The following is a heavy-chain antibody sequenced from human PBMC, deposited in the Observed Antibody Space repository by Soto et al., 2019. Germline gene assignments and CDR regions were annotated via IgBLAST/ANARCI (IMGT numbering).Heavy chain of an antibody. Sequence: EVQLLESGGGSVQPGGSLRLSCAASGFTFSSYAMSWVRQAPGKGLEWVSGVSGSGGSTYCVDSVKGRFTISRDNSKNTLYLQMKSWRAEEPAVYYCAKDFGDNYGYDAFDIWGQGTMVTVSS. V-gene: IGHV3-23*01. CDR1: GFTFSSYA. CDR2: VSGSGGST. D-gene: IGHD5-18*01. CDR3: AKDFGDNYGYDAFDI. J-gene: IGHJ3*02.